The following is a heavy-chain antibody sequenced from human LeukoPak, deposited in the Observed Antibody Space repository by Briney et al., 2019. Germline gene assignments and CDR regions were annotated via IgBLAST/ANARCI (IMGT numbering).Heavy chain of an antibody. Sequence: GGSLRLSCAASGLTFSSYAVSWVRQAPGKGLEWVSAISGSGDTSFYADSVKGRFTISRDNSKNTLYLQMNSLSAEDTAVYYCARGVEPLAANTLAYWGQGTLVTVSS. J-gene: IGHJ4*02. CDR3: ARGVEPLAANTLAY. CDR2: ISGSGDTS. CDR1: GLTFSSYA. D-gene: IGHD1-14*01. V-gene: IGHV3-23*01.